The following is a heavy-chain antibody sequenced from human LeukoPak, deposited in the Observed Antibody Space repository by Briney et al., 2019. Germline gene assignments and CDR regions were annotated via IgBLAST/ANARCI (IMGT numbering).Heavy chain of an antibody. V-gene: IGHV4-39*01. J-gene: IGHJ5*02. CDR3: ARQGGDTMVRGVVRDWFDP. CDR2: IYYSGYT. Sequence: PSETLSLSCTVSGGSISTSTSYWGWIRQPPGKGLEWIGSIYYSGYTYYSPSLKSRVTISVDTSKNQFSLKLSSVTAADTAVYYCARQGGDTMVRGVVRDWFDPWGQGILVTVSS. CDR1: GGSISTSTSY. D-gene: IGHD3-10*01.